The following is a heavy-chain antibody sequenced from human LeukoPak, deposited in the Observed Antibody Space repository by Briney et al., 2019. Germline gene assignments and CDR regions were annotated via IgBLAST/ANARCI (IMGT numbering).Heavy chain of an antibody. D-gene: IGHD3-16*01. CDR3: ATYTHWVAGDV. CDR1: GFTFSTFA. V-gene: IGHV3-7*01. J-gene: IGHJ6*02. CDR2: MNQDGSAK. Sequence: GGSLRLSCAGSGFTFSTFAMRWVRQAPGKGLEWVANMNQDGSAKDYVDSVKGRFTISRDNARSSLYLQMSSLRAEDTAVYYCATYTHWVAGDVWGQGTTVTVSS.